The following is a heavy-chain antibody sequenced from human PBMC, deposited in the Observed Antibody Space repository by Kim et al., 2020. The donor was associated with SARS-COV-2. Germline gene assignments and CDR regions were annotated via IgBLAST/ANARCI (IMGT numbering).Heavy chain of an antibody. D-gene: IGHD3-9*01. Sequence: SETLSLTCTVSGGSISSSSYYWGWIRPAPGKGLEWIGSIYYSGSTYYNPSLKSRVTISVDTSKNQFSLKLSSVTAADTAVYYCARQEYDILTGYYPLPE. CDR1: GGSISSSSYY. CDR2: IYYSGST. CDR3: ARQEYDILTGYYPLPE. J-gene: IGHJ1*01. V-gene: IGHV4-39*01.